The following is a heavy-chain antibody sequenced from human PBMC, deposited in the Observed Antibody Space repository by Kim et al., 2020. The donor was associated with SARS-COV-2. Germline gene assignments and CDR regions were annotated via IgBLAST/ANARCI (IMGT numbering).Heavy chain of an antibody. V-gene: IGHV4-39*01. D-gene: IGHD6-19*01. CDR1: GGSISSSSYY. CDR3: AGHQRYSSGWYVAHYYYYMAV. Sequence: SETLSLTCTVSGGSISSSSYYWGWIRQPPGKGLEWIGTTYYSGNTYYNPSLKSRVTISVDTSKNQFSLKLSSVTAADTAVYYCAGHQRYSSGWYVAHYYYYMAVWGTGTTVTVSS. CDR2: TYYSGNT. J-gene: IGHJ6*03.